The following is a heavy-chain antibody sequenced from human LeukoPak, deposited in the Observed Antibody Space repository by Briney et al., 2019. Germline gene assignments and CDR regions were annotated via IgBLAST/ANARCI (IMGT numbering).Heavy chain of an antibody. J-gene: IGHJ4*02. CDR1: GYSFTTYA. Sequence: ASVKVSCKASGYSFTTYAINWVRQAPGQGLEWMGWINTNTGNPTYAQGFTGRFVFSLDTSVSTAYLQISSLKAEDTAVYYCATTNYDYVWGSYTYYFDYWGQGTLVTVSS. CDR2: INTNTGNP. CDR3: ATTNYDYVWGSYTYYFDY. V-gene: IGHV7-4-1*02. D-gene: IGHD3-16*01.